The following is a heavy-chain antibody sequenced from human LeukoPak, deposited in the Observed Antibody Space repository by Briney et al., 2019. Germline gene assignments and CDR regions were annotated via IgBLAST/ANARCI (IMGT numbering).Heavy chain of an antibody. CDR2: IGIPGDT. CDR1: GFTFSGYD. V-gene: IGHV3-13*01. Sequence: PGGSLRLSCVGSGFTFSGYDMHWLRQAPGKGLEWVSGIGIPGDTYYPGSVKGRFTISRENTKNSFYLQMNSLRAEDTAVYYCARAHVGAGLAFDVWGRGTTVTVSS. CDR3: ARAHVGAGLAFDV. D-gene: IGHD1-26*01. J-gene: IGHJ3*01.